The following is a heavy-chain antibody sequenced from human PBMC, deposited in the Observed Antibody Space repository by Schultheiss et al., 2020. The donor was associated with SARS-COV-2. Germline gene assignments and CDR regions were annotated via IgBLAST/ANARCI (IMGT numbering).Heavy chain of an antibody. Sequence: GGSLRLSCAASGFTFSSYWMSWVRQAPGKGLEWVSVIYSGGSTYYADSVKGRFTISRDNSKNTLYLQMNSLRAEDTAVYYCARACSYYDSSGYYCSYFDYWGQGTLVTVSS. CDR2: IYSGGST. CDR1: GFTFSSYW. V-gene: IGHV3-66*01. D-gene: IGHD3-22*01. J-gene: IGHJ4*02. CDR3: ARACSYYDSSGYYCSYFDY.